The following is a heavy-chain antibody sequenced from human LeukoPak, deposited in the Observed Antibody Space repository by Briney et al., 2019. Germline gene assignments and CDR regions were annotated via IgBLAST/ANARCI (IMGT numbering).Heavy chain of an antibody. CDR2: ISSSGSTI. V-gene: IGHV3-48*03. J-gene: IGHJ4*02. CDR1: GFTFSSYE. CDR3: ARGSYRPDY. D-gene: IGHD1-26*01. Sequence: GGSLRLSCAASGFTFSSYEMNWVRQAPGMGLQRVSYISSSGSTIHYADSVKGRFTVSRDNAENSLYLQMNSLRAEDTAVYYCARGSYRPDYWGQGTLVTVSS.